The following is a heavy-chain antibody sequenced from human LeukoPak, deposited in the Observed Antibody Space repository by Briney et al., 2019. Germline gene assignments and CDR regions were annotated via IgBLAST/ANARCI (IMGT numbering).Heavy chain of an antibody. CDR1: VGSISSHY. CDR3: ARMPYCSSTSCYFRFDP. CDR2: IYYSGRT. J-gene: IGHJ5*02. V-gene: IGHV4-59*11. D-gene: IGHD2-2*01. Sequence: PWETLSLTCTVSVGSISSHYGRWIRQPPGEGLEWLRYIYYSGRTNYNPSLESRVTISVDTSKTQFSLKLRSVTAADTAVYYCARMPYCSSTSCYFRFDPWGQGTLVTVSS.